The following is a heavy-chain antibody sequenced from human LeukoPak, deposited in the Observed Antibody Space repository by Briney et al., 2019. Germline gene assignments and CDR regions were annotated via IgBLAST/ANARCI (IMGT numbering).Heavy chain of an antibody. CDR2: MNPNSGNT. CDR3: ARNVRQFYYDSSGGYELYYYYMDV. Sequence: ASVKVSCKASGYSSTSYEINWVRQATGQGLEWMGWMNPNSGNTGYAQKFQGRVTITRNTSISTAYMELSSLKSEDTAVYYCARNVRQFYYDSSGGYELYYYYMDVWGKGTTVTVSS. V-gene: IGHV1-8*03. J-gene: IGHJ6*03. D-gene: IGHD3-22*01. CDR1: GYSSTSYE.